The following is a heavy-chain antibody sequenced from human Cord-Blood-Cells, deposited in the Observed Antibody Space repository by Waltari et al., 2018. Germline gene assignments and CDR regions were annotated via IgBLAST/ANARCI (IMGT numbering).Heavy chain of an antibody. Sequence: QLQLQEAGPGLVTPSETLSLTCTVSGGSISSSSYSWGWIRQPPGKGLEWIGSIYYSGSTYNNPSLKSRVTISVDTSKNQFSLKLSSVTAADTAVYYCARHRAGLWPTWGQGTLVTVSS. V-gene: IGHV4-39*01. D-gene: IGHD5-18*01. CDR1: GGSISSSSYS. CDR3: ARHRAGLWPT. J-gene: IGHJ4*02. CDR2: IYYSGST.